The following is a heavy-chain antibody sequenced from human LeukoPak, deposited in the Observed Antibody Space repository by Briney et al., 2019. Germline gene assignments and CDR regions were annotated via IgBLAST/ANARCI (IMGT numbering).Heavy chain of an antibody. CDR1: GGPISGYY. J-gene: IGHJ6*02. CDR2: INHSGSP. Sequence: PSETLSLTCAVYGGPISGYYWSWIRQPPGKGLAWIGEINHSGSPKYNPSLKSRVTISVDTSKNQFSLKLSSVTAADTAVYYCARARLGGYCSGGSCFLYYYYGMDVWGQGTTVTVSS. CDR3: ARARLGGYCSGGSCFLYYYYGMDV. D-gene: IGHD2-15*01. V-gene: IGHV4-34*01.